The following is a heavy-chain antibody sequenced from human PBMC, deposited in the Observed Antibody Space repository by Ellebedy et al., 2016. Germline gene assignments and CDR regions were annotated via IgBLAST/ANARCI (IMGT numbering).Heavy chain of an antibody. D-gene: IGHD3-3*01. Sequence: GESLKISXAASGFTFSNYWMSWVRQAPGKGLEWVSSISGSGGSTYYGDSVRGRFTISRDNSKSTLYLQMNSLRAEDTAVYYCADGERTYYDYNRPLPWGQGTLVTVSS. CDR1: GFTFSNYW. V-gene: IGHV3-23*01. J-gene: IGHJ5*02. CDR2: ISGSGGST. CDR3: ADGERTYYDYNRPLP.